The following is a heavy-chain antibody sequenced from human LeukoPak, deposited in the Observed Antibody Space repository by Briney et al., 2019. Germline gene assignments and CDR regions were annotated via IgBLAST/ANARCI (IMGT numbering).Heavy chain of an antibody. CDR1: GFTLCGYW. D-gene: IGHD6-19*01. CDR3: AKDIGSSGWYHFDY. CDR2: ITWNGGST. Sequence: GGALRLSCSAAGFTLCGYWMRWGRGNSGEGVGWGAGITWNGGSTDYAVSVRGRFTISRDNAKKSVYLQMNSLRAEDTALYYCAKDIGSSGWYHFDYWGQGTLVTVSS. V-gene: IGHV3-20*04. J-gene: IGHJ4*02.